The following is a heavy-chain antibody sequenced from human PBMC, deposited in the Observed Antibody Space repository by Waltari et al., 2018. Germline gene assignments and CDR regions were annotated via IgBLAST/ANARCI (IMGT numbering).Heavy chain of an antibody. CDR1: GYTFTGYQ. V-gene: IGHV1-2*02. Sequence: QVHLVQSGAEVKKPGASVKVSCKASGYTFTGYQIHWVRQAPGQGLEWMGWTNPTRGGTNDAQNFQGRVTITRETSIRTAYMELSRLRSDDTAMYYCARDLVVGSGDYWGQGTLVTVSS. CDR2: TNPTRGGT. CDR3: ARDLVVGSGDY. D-gene: IGHD1-26*01. J-gene: IGHJ4*02.